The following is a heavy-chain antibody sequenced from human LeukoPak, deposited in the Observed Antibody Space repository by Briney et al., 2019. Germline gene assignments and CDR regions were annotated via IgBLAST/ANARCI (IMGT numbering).Heavy chain of an antibody. J-gene: IGHJ4*02. D-gene: IGHD3-10*01. CDR2: INHSGST. V-gene: IGHV4-34*01. Sequence: SETLSLTCAVYGGSFSGYYWSWIRQPPGKGLEWIGEINHSGSTNYNPSLKSRVTISVDTSKNQFSLKLSSVTAADTAVYYCARSLTYYYGSGSPTFDYWGQGTLVTVSS. CDR1: GGSFSGYY. CDR3: ARSLTYYYGSGSPTFDY.